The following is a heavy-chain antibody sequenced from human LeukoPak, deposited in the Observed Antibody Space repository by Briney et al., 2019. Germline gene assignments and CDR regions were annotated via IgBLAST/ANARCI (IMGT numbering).Heavy chain of an antibody. V-gene: IGHV4-59*01. CDR3: ARDGYSSGWYVLDY. CDR2: IYYSGST. CDR1: GGSISSYY. J-gene: IGHJ4*02. Sequence: PSETPSLTCTVSGGSISSYYWSWIRQPPGKGLEWIGYIYYSGSTNYNPSLKSRVTISVDTSKNQFSLKLSSVTAADTAVYYCARDGYSSGWYVLDYWGQGTLVTVSS. D-gene: IGHD6-19*01.